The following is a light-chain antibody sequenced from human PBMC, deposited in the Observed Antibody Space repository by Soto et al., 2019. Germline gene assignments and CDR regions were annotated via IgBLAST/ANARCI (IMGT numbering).Light chain of an antibody. V-gene: IGKV4-1*01. J-gene: IGKJ4*01. CDR3: QQYYSTPRT. CDR2: WAS. Sequence: DIVMTQSPDSLAVSLGERATINCKSSQSVLYSSNNKHYVAWYQQKPGQPPKLLIYWASTRESGVPDRFSGSGSGTDFTLTISSLQAEDVAVYYCQQYYSTPRTFGGGTKVEIK. CDR1: QSVLYSSNNKHY.